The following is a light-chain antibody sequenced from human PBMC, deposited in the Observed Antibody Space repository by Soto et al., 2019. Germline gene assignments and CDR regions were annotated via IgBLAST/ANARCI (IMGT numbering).Light chain of an antibody. CDR3: QQLNSYPLT. J-gene: IGKJ4*01. CDR2: DAS. CDR1: QDISNS. V-gene: IGKV1-33*01. Sequence: DIQMTQSPSSLSASVGDRVTITCQASQDISNSLNWYQQKPGKAPKLLIYDASNLETGVPSRFSGSGSGTEFTLTISSLQPEDFATYYCQQLNSYPLTFGGGTKVEI.